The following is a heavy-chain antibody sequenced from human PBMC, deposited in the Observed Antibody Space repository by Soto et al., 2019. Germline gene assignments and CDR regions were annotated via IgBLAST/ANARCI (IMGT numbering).Heavy chain of an antibody. J-gene: IGHJ4*02. Sequence: GESLKISCKGSGYSFTRYWIGWVRQKPGQGLEWMGIFFPGDSDTRYSPSFQGQVTISADKSISTAYLHWGSLKASDTAIYYCAISSLAAAGFDYWGRGAVVTVSS. CDR3: AISSLAAAGFDY. CDR2: FFPGDSDT. D-gene: IGHD6-13*01. V-gene: IGHV5-51*01. CDR1: GYSFTRYW.